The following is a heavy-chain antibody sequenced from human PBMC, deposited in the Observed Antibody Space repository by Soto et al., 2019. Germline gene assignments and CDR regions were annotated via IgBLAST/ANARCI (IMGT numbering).Heavy chain of an antibody. CDR1: GFTFSNFG. CDR3: AKNGYGSGTWDYGMDV. CDR2: ISYNGNDK. Sequence: PGGSLRLSCAASGFTFSNFGIHWVRQAPGKGLEWVAFISYNGNDKYSADSVKGRFTISRDNSKNTLYLEMNSLRAEDTAVYYCAKNGYGSGTWDYGMDVWGQGTTVTVSS. V-gene: IGHV3-30*18. J-gene: IGHJ6*02. D-gene: IGHD3-10*01.